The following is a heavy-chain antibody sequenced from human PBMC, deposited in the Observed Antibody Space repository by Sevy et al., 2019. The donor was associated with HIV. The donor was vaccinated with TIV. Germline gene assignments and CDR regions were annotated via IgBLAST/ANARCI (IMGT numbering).Heavy chain of an antibody. V-gene: IGHV3-48*03. CDR1: GFTFSNYD. D-gene: IGHD3-22*01. Sequence: GGSLRLSCVASGFTFSNYDMNWVRQAPGKGLEWVSKISSSDSTTYYADSLNGRFTISRDNAKKSLYLQMNNLRAEDTALYYCVRNGGAYDAGFDHWGQGTLVTVSS. CDR3: VRNGGAYDAGFDH. CDR2: ISSSDSTT. J-gene: IGHJ5*02.